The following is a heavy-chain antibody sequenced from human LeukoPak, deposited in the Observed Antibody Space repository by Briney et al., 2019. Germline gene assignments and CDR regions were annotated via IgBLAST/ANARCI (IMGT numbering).Heavy chain of an antibody. CDR1: GGSFSGYY. V-gene: IGHV4-34*01. Sequence: SETLSLTCAVYGGSFSGYYWSWIRQPPGKGLEWIGEINHSGSTNYNPSLKSQVTISVDTSKNQFSLKLSSVTAADTAVYYCARGVEDSSGYYSYSDCWGQGTLVTVSS. CDR2: INHSGST. CDR3: ARGVEDSSGYYSYSDC. D-gene: IGHD3-22*01. J-gene: IGHJ4*02.